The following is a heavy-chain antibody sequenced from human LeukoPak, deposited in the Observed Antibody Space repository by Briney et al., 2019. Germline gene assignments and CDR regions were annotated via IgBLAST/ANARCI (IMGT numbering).Heavy chain of an antibody. V-gene: IGHV1-18*01. D-gene: IGHD6-13*01. CDR2: ISAYNGNT. CDR1: GYTFTSYG. Sequence: SVKVSCKASGYTFTSYGISWVRQAPGQGLEWMGWISAYNGNTNYAQKLQGRVTMTTDTSTSTAYMELRSLRSDDTAVYYCARDSSSWYYYYYGMDVWGQGTTVTVSS. CDR3: ARDSSSWYYYYYGMDV. J-gene: IGHJ6*02.